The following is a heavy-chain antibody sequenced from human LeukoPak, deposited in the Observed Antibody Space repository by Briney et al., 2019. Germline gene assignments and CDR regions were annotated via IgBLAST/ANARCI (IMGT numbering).Heavy chain of an antibody. J-gene: IGHJ5*02. CDR2: ISAYNGNT. Sequence: ASVKVSCKASGYTFTSYGISWVRQAPGQGLEWMGWISAYNGNTNYAQKLQGRVTMTTDTSTGTAYMELRSLRSDDTAVYYCARAQNVFLEFDPWGQGTLVTVSS. D-gene: IGHD1-1*01. CDR1: GYTFTSYG. CDR3: ARAQNVFLEFDP. V-gene: IGHV1-18*01.